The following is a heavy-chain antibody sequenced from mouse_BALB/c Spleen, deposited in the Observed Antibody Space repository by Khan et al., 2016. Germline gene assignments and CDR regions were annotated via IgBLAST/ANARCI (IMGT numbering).Heavy chain of an antibody. CDR1: GYSITSDYA. Sequence: EVQLQESGPGLVKPSQSLSLTCTVTGYSITSDYAWNWIRQFPGNKLEWMGYITYSGYTSYNPSLKSRISITRDTSKNQFFLQLNSVTTEDTATYYWSTACNYFHYWGQGTTLTVSS. V-gene: IGHV3-2*02. CDR3: STACNYFHY. D-gene: IGHD6-1*01. CDR2: ITYSGYT. J-gene: IGHJ2*01.